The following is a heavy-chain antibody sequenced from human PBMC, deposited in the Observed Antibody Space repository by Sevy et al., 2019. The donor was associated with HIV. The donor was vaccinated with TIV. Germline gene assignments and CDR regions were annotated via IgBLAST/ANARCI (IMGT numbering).Heavy chain of an antibody. J-gene: IGHJ4*02. D-gene: IGHD3-10*01. CDR1: GFTFGSYA. V-gene: IGHV3-23*01. Sequence: GGSLRLSCAASGFTFGSYAMTWVRQAPGKGLEWVSTISGSGVSTYYTDSVKARFTISRDNSKNTLYLQMSSLRAEDMAVYYCAKDRAYGSGTSYDHWGQGTLVTVSS. CDR2: ISGSGVST. CDR3: AKDRAYGSGTSYDH.